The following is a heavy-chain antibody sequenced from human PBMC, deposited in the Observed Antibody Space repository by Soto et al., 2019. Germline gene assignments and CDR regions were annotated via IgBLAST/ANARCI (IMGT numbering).Heavy chain of an antibody. CDR3: ARIAYCGGDCYSDYYYGMDV. CDR2: IIPIFGTA. V-gene: IGHV1-69*01. D-gene: IGHD2-21*02. CDR1: GGTFSSYA. Sequence: QVQLVQSGAEVKKPGSSVKVSCKASGGTFSSYAISWVRQAPGQGLEWMGGIIPIFGTANYAQKFQGRVTITADESTSPAYMELSSLRSEDTAVYYCARIAYCGGDCYSDYYYGMDVWGQGTTVTVSS. J-gene: IGHJ6*02.